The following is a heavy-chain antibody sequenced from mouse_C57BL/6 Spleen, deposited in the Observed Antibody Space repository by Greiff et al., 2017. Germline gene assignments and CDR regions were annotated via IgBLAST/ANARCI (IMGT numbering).Heavy chain of an antibody. CDR1: GYAFSSYW. Sequence: QVQLKESGAELVKPGASVKISCKASGYAFSSYWMNWVKQRPGKGLEWIGQIYPGDGDTNYNGKFKGKATLTADKSSSTAHMQLSSLSSEDSAVYFCAMGLTTVVAPFAYWGQGTLVTVSA. J-gene: IGHJ3*01. CDR3: AMGLTTVVAPFAY. D-gene: IGHD1-1*01. V-gene: IGHV1-80*01. CDR2: IYPGDGDT.